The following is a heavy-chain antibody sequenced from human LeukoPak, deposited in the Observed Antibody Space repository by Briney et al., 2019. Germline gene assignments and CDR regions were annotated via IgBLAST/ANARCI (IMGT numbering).Heavy chain of an antibody. CDR3: ARDFRSLRYFD. CDR1: GFTFSSYA. D-gene: IGHD3-9*01. CDR2: ISYDGSNK. J-gene: IGHJ4*02. Sequence: GGSXXLSCAASGFTFSSYAMHWVRQAPGKGXXWVAVISYDGSNKYYADSVKGRFTISRDNSKNTLYLQMNSLRAGDTAVYYCARDFRSLRYFDWGQGTLVTVSS. V-gene: IGHV3-30-3*01.